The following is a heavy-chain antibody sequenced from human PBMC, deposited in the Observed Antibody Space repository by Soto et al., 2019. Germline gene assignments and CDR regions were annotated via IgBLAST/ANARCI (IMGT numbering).Heavy chain of an antibody. V-gene: IGHV4-34*01. J-gene: IGHJ5*02. Sequence: SETLSLTCAVYGESFIGYYWTWIRQPPGKGLEWIGEINHRGSTNYTPSLKIRVSISIDTSKNQFSLKLTSLTAADTSVYYCARTDIVTTNWFAPGGQGTLVPVSS. D-gene: IGHD5-12*01. CDR3: ARTDIVTTNWFAP. CDR1: GESFIGYY. CDR2: INHRGST.